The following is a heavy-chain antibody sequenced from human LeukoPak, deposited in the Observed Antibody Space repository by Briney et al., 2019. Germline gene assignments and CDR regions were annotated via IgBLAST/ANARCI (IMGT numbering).Heavy chain of an antibody. CDR2: ISSSGSYI. V-gene: IGHV3-21*01. J-gene: IGHJ4*02. D-gene: IGHD1-26*01. CDR1: GFTFSSYS. CDR3: ARDRPVGATSFDY. Sequence: GGSLRLSCAASGFTFSSYSMNWVRQAPGKGLEWVSSISSSGSYIYYADSVKGRFTISRDNAKNSLYLQMNSLRAEDTAVYYCARDRPVGATSFDYWGQGTLVTVSS.